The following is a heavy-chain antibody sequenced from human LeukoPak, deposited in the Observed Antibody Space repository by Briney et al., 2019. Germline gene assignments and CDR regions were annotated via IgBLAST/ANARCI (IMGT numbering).Heavy chain of an antibody. D-gene: IGHD3-3*01. Sequence: GGSLRLSCAASGFDFSSNWMHWVRHAPGQGLVWVSRIKGDGISTNYADSVKGRFTISRDIAKNTLYLQMNSLRAEDTGVYYCEKDHYWSIDSWGGGTLVTVSS. V-gene: IGHV3-74*01. CDR3: EKDHYWSIDS. J-gene: IGHJ5*01. CDR1: GFDFSSNW. CDR2: IKGDGIST.